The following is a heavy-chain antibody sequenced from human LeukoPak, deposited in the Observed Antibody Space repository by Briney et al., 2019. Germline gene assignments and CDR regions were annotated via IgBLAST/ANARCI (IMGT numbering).Heavy chain of an antibody. CDR3: AKDIASRITIFGVVSQ. D-gene: IGHD3-3*01. J-gene: IGHJ4*02. Sequence: PGGSLRLSCAASGFMFSNYPMIWIRQAPGKGLEWVSIISDSGGATYYADSVEGRFTISRDNSKNALYLQMNSVRAEDEAVYYCAKDIASRITIFGVVSQWGQGTLVTVSS. CDR1: GFMFSNYP. V-gene: IGHV3-23*01. CDR2: ISDSGGAT.